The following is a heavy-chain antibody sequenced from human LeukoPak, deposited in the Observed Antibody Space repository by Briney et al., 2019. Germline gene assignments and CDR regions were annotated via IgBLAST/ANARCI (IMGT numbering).Heavy chain of an antibody. D-gene: IGHD6-19*01. CDR3: AKTTTGYSSGRYPGWPVDY. J-gene: IGHJ4*02. V-gene: IGHV3-23*01. CDR2: IFGSGGSA. CDR1: GFTFNSCA. Sequence: GGSLRLSCAASGFTFNSCAMYWVRQAPGKGLDGVSGIFGSGGSAHCADSVKGRFTISRDNSKNTAYLQMNSLRAEDTAVYYCAKTTTGYSSGRYPGWPVDYWGQGALVTVSS.